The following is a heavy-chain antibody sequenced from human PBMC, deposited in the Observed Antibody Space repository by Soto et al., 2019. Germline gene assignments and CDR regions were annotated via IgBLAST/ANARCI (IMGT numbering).Heavy chain of an antibody. CDR1: GFDFSKSA. V-gene: IGHV3-23*01. CDR2: ISGSGAST. D-gene: IGHD3-3*01. Sequence: VGSLRLSCAVSGFDFSKSAMNWVRQAPGKGLQWVSGISGSGASTSHGDSVKGRFTISRDNSKNTLYLQMNSLRADDTAVYFCAKGHDFWTGYSYYYGMYIRGQGTTVTVSS. J-gene: IGHJ6*02. CDR3: AKGHDFWTGYSYYYGMYI.